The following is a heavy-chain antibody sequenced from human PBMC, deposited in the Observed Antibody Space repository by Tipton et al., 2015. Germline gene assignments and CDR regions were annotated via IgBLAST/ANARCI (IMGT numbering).Heavy chain of an antibody. Sequence: TLSLTCTVSAGSISTSSYYWAWIRQPPGKGLEWIASIHYSGRTYCNPSLKSRVTISVDTSKNHFSLKPRSVTAADTAVYYCASSLNYYDSRGYYIDYWGQGTLVTVSS. D-gene: IGHD3-22*01. CDR2: IHYSGRT. J-gene: IGHJ4*02. CDR3: ASSLNYYDSRGYYIDY. CDR1: AGSISTSSYY. V-gene: IGHV4-39*07.